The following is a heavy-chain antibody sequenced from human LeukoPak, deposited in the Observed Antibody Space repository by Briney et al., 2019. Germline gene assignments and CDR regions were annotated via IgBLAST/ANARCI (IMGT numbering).Heavy chain of an antibody. V-gene: IGHV3-74*01. CDR1: GFGFRNYW. CDR3: VRTLGDA. CDR2: INVEGTIT. J-gene: IGHJ5*02. D-gene: IGHD7-27*01. Sequence: GGSLRLSCAASGFGFRNYWMHWVRQAPGKGLVWVARINVEGTITTCADSVKGRFTISRDNAKNTLYLRMNSLGAEDTAVYYCVRTLGDAWGQGTLVTVSS.